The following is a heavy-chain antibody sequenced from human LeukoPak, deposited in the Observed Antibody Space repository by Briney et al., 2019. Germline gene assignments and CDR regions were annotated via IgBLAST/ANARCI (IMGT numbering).Heavy chain of an antibody. CDR3: ARETWYFDL. Sequence: SETLSLTCTVSGGSISSSSSYWGWIRQPPGKGLEWMGSIHYSGSTDYNPSLKSPVTISVDTSKNQISLKLTSVTAADTGVYYCARETWYFDLWGRGTLVTVSS. J-gene: IGHJ2*01. CDR1: GGSISSSSSY. V-gene: IGHV4-39*02. CDR2: IHYSGST.